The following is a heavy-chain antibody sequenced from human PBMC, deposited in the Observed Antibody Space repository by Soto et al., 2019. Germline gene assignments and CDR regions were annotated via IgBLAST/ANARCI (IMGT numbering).Heavy chain of an antibody. CDR1: GFTFRSYG. J-gene: IGHJ6*02. CDR3: ARDRLVPYGYGMDV. Sequence: QMQLVESGGGVVQPGRSLRLSCVASGFTFRSYGIHWVRQAPGKGLEWVALIWFDGSKKYYVDSVKGRFAVSRDNSKNTLDLQTNSLSVEDTAVYYCARDRLVPYGYGMDVWGQGTTVTVSS. D-gene: IGHD2-2*01. CDR2: IWFDGSKK. V-gene: IGHV3-33*01.